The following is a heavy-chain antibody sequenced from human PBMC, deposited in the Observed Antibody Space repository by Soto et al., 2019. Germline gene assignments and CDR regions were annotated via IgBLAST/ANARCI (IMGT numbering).Heavy chain of an antibody. CDR1: GFTFSDYA. J-gene: IGHJ2*01. V-gene: IGHV3-23*01. CDR3: AKVAGDLGYFDL. CDR2: ISATGGNI. Sequence: EVQLLESGGGLARPGGSLRLSCVASGFTFSDYAMTWVRQAPGKGLEWVATISATGGNIEYTDSLKGRFTISRDNSKNTLYLQLNGLTSDDTAVHYCAKVAGDLGYFDLWGRGTLVTVSS. D-gene: IGHD3-16*01.